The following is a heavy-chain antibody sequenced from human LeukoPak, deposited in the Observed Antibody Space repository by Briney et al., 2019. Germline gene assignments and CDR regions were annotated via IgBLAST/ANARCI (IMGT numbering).Heavy chain of an antibody. CDR3: VKTLKYYGSGRGLFDP. D-gene: IGHD3-10*01. CDR2: FSSDGSST. Sequence: GGSLRLSCSASGFTFSSSAMYWVRQAPGKGLEYVSAFSSDGSSTFYADSVKGRFTISRDNSKNMLYLQMSRLRADDTAVYYCVKTLKYYGSGRGLFDPWGQGTLVTVSS. J-gene: IGHJ5*02. CDR1: GFTFSSSA. V-gene: IGHV3-64D*06.